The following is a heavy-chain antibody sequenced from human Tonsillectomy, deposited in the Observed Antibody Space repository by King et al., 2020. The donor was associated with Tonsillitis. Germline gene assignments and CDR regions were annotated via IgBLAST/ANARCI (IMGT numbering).Heavy chain of an antibody. V-gene: IGHV1-2*02. Sequence: QLVESGAEVKKPGASVKVSCKASGYTFTGYYMHWVRQAPGQGLEWMGWINPNSGGTNYAQKFQGRVTMTRDTSISTAYMELSRLRSDDTAVYYWARGGSRSSSSGDDFDYWGQGTLVTVSS. CDR1: GYTFTGYY. D-gene: IGHD6-6*01. J-gene: IGHJ4*02. CDR2: INPNSGGT. CDR3: ARGGSRSSSSGDDFDY.